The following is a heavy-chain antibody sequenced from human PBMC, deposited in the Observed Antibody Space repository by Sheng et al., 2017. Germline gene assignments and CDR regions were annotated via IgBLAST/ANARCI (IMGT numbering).Heavy chain of an antibody. D-gene: IGHD3-16*01. CDR2: INHSGST. V-gene: IGHV4-34*01. Sequence: QVQLQQWGAGLLKPSETLSLTCAVYGGSFSGYYWSWIRQPPGKGLEWIGEINHSGSTNYNPSLKSRVTISVDTSKNQFSLKLSSVTAADTAVYYCARIMDGPLYYYYYMDVWGKGPTVTVS. CDR3: ARIMDGPLYYYYYMDV. J-gene: IGHJ6*03. CDR1: GGSFSGYY.